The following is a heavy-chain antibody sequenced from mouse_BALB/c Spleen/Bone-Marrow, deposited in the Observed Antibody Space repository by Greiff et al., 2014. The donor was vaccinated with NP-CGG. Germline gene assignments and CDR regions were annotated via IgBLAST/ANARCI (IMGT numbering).Heavy chain of an antibody. CDR1: GYTFTNYT. Sequence: VKLMESGAELARPGALVKMSCKASGYTFTNYTMHWVKQRPGQGLEWIGYINPSSGYTNYNQKFKDTATVTADKSSSTAYMQPSSLPTTDSAENSGAKGKTGFYGMDYWGQGASVTVSS. J-gene: IGHJ4*01. CDR2: INPSSGYT. D-gene: IGHD3-2*02. CDR3: AKGKTGFYGMDY. V-gene: IGHV1-4*01.